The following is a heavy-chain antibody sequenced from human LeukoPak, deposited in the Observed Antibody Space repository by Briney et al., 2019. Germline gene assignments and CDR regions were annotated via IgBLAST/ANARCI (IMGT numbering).Heavy chain of an antibody. D-gene: IGHD4/OR15-4a*01. J-gene: IGHJ3*02. CDR1: GFTVSSNY. CDR3: ARDHGAGRPAFDI. Sequence: GGSLRLSCAASGFTVSSNYMSWVRQAPGKGLEWVSVIYSGGTTYYADSVKGRFTISRDNAKNSLYLQMNSLRAEDTAVYYCARDHGAGRPAFDIWGQGTMVTVSS. CDR2: IYSGGTT. V-gene: IGHV3-53*01.